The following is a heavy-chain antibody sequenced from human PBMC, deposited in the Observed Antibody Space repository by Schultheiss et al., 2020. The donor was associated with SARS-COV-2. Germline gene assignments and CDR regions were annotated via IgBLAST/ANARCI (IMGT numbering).Heavy chain of an antibody. D-gene: IGHD6-19*01. CDR2: IKSKTDGGTT. CDR3: TTPTAYSSGWLFRVPYYYYGMDV. Sequence: GGSLRLSCAASGFTFSNAWMNWVRQAPGKGLEWVGRIKSKTDGGTTDYAAPVKGRFTISRDDSKNTLYLQMNSLKTEDTAVYYCTTPTAYSSGWLFRVPYYYYGMDVWGQGTTVTVSS. J-gene: IGHJ6*02. V-gene: IGHV3-15*07. CDR1: GFTFSNAW.